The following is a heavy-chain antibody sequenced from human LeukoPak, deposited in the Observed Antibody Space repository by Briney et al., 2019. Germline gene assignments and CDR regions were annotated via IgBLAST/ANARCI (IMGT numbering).Heavy chain of an antibody. CDR3: ARGSGETGGYYYVY. CDR2: IIPIFGTA. CDR1: GGSFSRYA. Sequence: SVKVSCKASGGSFSRYAISWVRQAPGQGLEWMGGIIPIFGTANYAQRFQGRVTITADESTRTAYMELRTLRSEDTAIYYCARGSGETGGYYYVYWGRGTPVTVSS. D-gene: IGHD3-22*01. J-gene: IGHJ4*02. V-gene: IGHV1-69*01.